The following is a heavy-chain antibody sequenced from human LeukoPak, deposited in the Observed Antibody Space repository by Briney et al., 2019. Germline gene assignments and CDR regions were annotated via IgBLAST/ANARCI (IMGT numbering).Heavy chain of an antibody. D-gene: IGHD3-10*01. V-gene: IGHV3-11*03. Sequence: VGFLRLSGAAAGFTFSDYYRSWIRQAPGKGLEWVSYISSSSSYTNYADSVKGRFTISRDNAKNSLYLQVNSLRAEDTAVYYCARSGSLPQIDYWGQGTLVTVSS. J-gene: IGHJ4*02. CDR1: GFTFSDYY. CDR3: ARSGSLPQIDY. CDR2: ISSSSSYT.